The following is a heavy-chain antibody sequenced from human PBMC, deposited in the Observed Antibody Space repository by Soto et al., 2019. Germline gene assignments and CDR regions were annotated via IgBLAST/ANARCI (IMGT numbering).Heavy chain of an antibody. CDR3: ARGLAARPVFAFYL. CDR1: GLSLSTSGGG. J-gene: IGHJ3*01. Sequence: SGPTLANPTQTLRLTCSFFGLSLSTSGGGMGWVGQPPVKSLQWHAHIYWSGDEHYSPSLKTRLSITKDTSKNHVVLIMTNMDPVETATYYCARGLAARPVFAFYLWGRGTMVTVS. CDR2: IYWSGDE. D-gene: IGHD6-6*01. V-gene: IGHV2-5*01.